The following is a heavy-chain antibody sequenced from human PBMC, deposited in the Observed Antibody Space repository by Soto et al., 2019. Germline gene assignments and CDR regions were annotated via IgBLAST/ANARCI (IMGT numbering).Heavy chain of an antibody. V-gene: IGHV1-2*04. CDR3: ARAIVVVVAATENYYYYYGMDV. Sequence: QVQLVQSGAEVKKPGASVKVSCKASGYTFTGYYMHWVRQAPGQGLEWKGWINPNSGGTNYAQKFQGWVTMTRDTSISTAYMELSRLRSDDTAVYYCARAIVVVVAATENYYYYYGMDVWGQGTTVTVSS. D-gene: IGHD2-15*01. J-gene: IGHJ6*02. CDR2: INPNSGGT. CDR1: GYTFTGYY.